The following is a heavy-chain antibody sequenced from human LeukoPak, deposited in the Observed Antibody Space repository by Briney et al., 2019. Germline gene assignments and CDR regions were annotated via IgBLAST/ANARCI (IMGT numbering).Heavy chain of an antibody. D-gene: IGHD3-10*01. CDR3: AKDFSYGYFDY. Sequence: GGSLRLSCAASGFAFSRYGIVWVRQAPGRGLEWVSGISGSGGNTYYGDSVKGRFTISRDNSKNTVYLQMNSLRAEDTAVYYCAKDFSYGYFDYWGQGTLVTVSS. V-gene: IGHV3-23*01. CDR2: ISGSGGNT. J-gene: IGHJ4*02. CDR1: GFAFSRYG.